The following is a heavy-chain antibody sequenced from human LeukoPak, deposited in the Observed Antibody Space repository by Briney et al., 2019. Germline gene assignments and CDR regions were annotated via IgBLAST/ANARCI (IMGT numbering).Heavy chain of an antibody. V-gene: IGHV1-2*02. CDR1: GYTFTGYY. CDR3: ARPETLRYFDPFDY. D-gene: IGHD3-9*01. Sequence: ASVTVSCKASGYTFTGYYMHWVRQAPGQGLEWMGWINPNSGGTNYAQKFRGRVTMTRDTSVSTAYMELSRLRSDDTAVYYCARPETLRYFDPFDYWGQGTLVTVSS. J-gene: IGHJ4*02. CDR2: INPNSGGT.